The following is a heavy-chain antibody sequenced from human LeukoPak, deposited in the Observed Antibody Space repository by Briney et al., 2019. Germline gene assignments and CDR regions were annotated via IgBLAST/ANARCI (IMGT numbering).Heavy chain of an antibody. CDR2: ITYDGSNK. D-gene: IGHD1-1*01. Sequence: PGGSLRLSCAASGFTFSSYAMSWVRQAPGKGLEWVALITYDGSNKYYADSVKGRFTISRDNSKNTLYLQMNSLRAEDTAVYYCARRYHWRFDPWGQGTLVTVSS. CDR1: GFTFSSYA. J-gene: IGHJ5*02. V-gene: IGHV3-30*03. CDR3: ARRYHWRFDP.